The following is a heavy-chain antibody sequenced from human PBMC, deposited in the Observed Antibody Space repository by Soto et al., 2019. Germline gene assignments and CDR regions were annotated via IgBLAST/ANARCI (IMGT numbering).Heavy chain of an antibody. J-gene: IGHJ5*02. D-gene: IGHD3-10*01. V-gene: IGHV1-8*01. Sequence: ASVKVSCKASGYTFTSYDINWVRQATGQGLEWMGWMNPNSGNTGYAQKFQGRVTMTRNTSISTAYMELSSLRSEDTAVYYRARGLGPFPPSNYYGSGISSVPNWFDPWGQGTLVTVSS. CDR2: MNPNSGNT. CDR3: ARGLGPFPPSNYYGSGISSVPNWFDP. CDR1: GYTFTSYD.